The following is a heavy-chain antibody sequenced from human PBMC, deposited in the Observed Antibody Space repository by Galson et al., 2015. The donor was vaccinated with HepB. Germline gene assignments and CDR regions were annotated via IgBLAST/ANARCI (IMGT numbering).Heavy chain of an antibody. J-gene: IGHJ5*02. V-gene: IGHV3-23*01. CDR2: ISGSGGST. CDR3: AKDGSSGWHFGTRANWFDP. Sequence: SLRLSCAASGFTFSSYAMSWVRQAPGKGLEWVSAISGSGGSTYYADSVKGRFTISRDNSKNTLYLQMNSLRAEDTAVYYCAKDGSSGWHFGTRANWFDPWGQGTLVTVSS. D-gene: IGHD6-19*01. CDR1: GFTFSSYA.